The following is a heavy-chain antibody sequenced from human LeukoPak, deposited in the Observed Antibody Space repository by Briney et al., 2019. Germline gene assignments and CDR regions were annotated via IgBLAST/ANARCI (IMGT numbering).Heavy chain of an antibody. D-gene: IGHD1-1*01. V-gene: IGHV4-4*07. J-gene: IGHJ2*01. CDR1: GGSISSYY. Sequence: SETLSLTCTFSGGSISSYYWSWIRQPAGKGLEWIGRIHTSGSTKYNPSLKSRVTISVDTSKNQFPLKLSSVTAADTAVYYCARHGGYGWYFDLWGRGTLVTVSS. CDR3: ARHGGYGWYFDL. CDR2: IHTSGST.